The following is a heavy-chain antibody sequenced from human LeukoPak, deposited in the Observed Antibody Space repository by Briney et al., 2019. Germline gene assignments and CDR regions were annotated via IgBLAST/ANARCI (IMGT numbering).Heavy chain of an antibody. CDR2: VYHSGST. CDR1: GFTFSSYA. V-gene: IGHV4-38-2*01. CDR3: ARHVQSGSYYVRVLDS. J-gene: IGHJ4*02. D-gene: IGHD3-10*01. Sequence: GSLRLSCAGSGFTFSSYAMSWVRQAPGKGLEWIGSVYHSGSTSYNPSLKSRVTISVDTSKMQFSLEVTSVTAADTAVYYCARHVQSGSYYVRVLDSWGQGTLVIVSS.